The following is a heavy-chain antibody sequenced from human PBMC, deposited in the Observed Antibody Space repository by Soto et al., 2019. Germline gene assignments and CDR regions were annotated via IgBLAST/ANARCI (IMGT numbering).Heavy chain of an antibody. CDR2: ISPDYGDT. V-gene: IGHV1-2*02. Sequence: SVKVSCKASGYTFTAYYIHWVRQAPVQGLEWMGWISPDYGDTNYAQKFQGRVTMTRDRSTSTAYMEVSRLTSDDTAVFYCARGPPPCDSSTYNYNFYYGLNVWGQGTTVTVSS. J-gene: IGHJ6*02. CDR1: GYTFTAYY. CDR3: ARGPPPCDSSTYNYNFYYGLNV. D-gene: IGHD3-22*01.